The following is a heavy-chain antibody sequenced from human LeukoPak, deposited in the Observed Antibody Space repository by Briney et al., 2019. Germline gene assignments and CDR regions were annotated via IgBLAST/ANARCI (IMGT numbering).Heavy chain of an antibody. D-gene: IGHD4-17*01. Sequence: GGSLRLSCAASGFTFRNAWMGWVRQAPGKGLELVANTKQDGSGKYYVDSVEGRFTVSRDNAKNSLFLRMNSLRAEDTAVYYCARVRDYGDYPPDYWGQGTLVTVSS. CDR3: ARVRDYGDYPPDY. V-gene: IGHV3-7*01. CDR2: TKQDGSGK. J-gene: IGHJ4*02. CDR1: GFTFRNAW.